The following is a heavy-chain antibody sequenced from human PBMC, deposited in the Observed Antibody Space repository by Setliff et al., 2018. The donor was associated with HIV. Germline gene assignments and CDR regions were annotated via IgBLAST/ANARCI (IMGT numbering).Heavy chain of an antibody. CDR2: ISAYNGNT. Sequence: ASVKVSCKASGYTFISYGISWVRQAPGQGLEWMGWISAYNGNTNYAQKFHGRVTMTTDTSTRTAYMEMRGLTYDDTAVYYCARASGGNSVENGFDIWGQGTMVTVSS. D-gene: IGHD1-26*01. CDR3: ARASGGNSVENGFDI. J-gene: IGHJ3*02. CDR1: GYTFISYG. V-gene: IGHV1-18*01.